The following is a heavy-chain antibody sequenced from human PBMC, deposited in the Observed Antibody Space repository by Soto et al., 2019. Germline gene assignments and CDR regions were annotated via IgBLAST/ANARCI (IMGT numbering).Heavy chain of an antibody. J-gene: IGHJ4*02. CDR2: SSSSSSYI. V-gene: IGHV3-21*01. Sequence: GGSLRLSCAASGFTFSSYSMNWVRQAPGKGLEWVSSSSSSSSYIYYADSVKGRFTISRDNAKNSLYLQMNSLRAEDTAVYYCARALMAAKVVYYFDYWGQGTLVTVSS. CDR1: GFTFSSYS. CDR3: ARALMAAKVVYYFDY. D-gene: IGHD2-15*01.